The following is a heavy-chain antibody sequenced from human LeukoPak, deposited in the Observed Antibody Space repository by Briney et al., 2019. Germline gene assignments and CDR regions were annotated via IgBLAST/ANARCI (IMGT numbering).Heavy chain of an antibody. CDR2: INPSGGST. CDR3: ARPMTTVTTPYYYYMDV. D-gene: IGHD4-17*01. V-gene: IGHV1-46*01. J-gene: IGHJ6*03. CDR1: GYTFTSYY. Sequence: GASVKVSCKASGYTFTSYYMHWVRQAPGQGLEWMGIINPSGGSTSYAQKFQGRVTMTRDTSTSTVYMELSSLRSEDTAVYYCARPMTTVTTPYYYYMDVWGKGTTVTVSS.